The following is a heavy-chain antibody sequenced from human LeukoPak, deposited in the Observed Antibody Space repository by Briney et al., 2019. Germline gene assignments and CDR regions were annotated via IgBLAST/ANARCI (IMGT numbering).Heavy chain of an antibody. J-gene: IGHJ4*02. V-gene: IGHV3-23*01. CDR1: GFTFSSYA. CDR3: AKDCEYSSSSYYFDY. CDR2: ISGSGGST. Sequence: GSLRLSCAASGFTFSSYAMSWVRQAPGKGLEWVSAISGSGGSTYYADSVKGRFTISRDNSKNTLYLQMNSLRAEDTAVYYCAKDCEYSSSSYYFDYWGQGALVTVSS. D-gene: IGHD6-6*01.